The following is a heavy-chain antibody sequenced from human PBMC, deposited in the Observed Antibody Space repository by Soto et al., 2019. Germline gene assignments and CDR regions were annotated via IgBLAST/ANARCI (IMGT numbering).Heavy chain of an antibody. CDR1: GFRFDVYG. J-gene: IGHJ6*02. D-gene: IGHD2-21*02. CDR2: LIPIYDAP. V-gene: IGHV1-69*06. Sequence: QVQLVQSGAEVKNPGSSVNVSCKPSGFRFDVYGIHWVRQAPGQGLEWVGGLIPIYDAPYYAQKFQGRVTITADKSTTTVHLELSSLRSDDTAVYFCARVRDPHLDHYGLDVWGQGTTVTVS. CDR3: ARVRDPHLDHYGLDV.